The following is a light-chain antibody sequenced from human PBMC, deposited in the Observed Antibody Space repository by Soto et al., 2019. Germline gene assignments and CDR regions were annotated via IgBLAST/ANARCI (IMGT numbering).Light chain of an antibody. V-gene: IGLV2-14*01. CDR1: SSDVGGYKY. CDR3: NSYTSRSTYV. CDR2: HVT. Sequence: SALTQPASVSGSPGQSITISCTGTSSDVGGYKYVSWFQQHPGKAPKLMIYHVTNRPSGVSTRFSGSKSGNTASLTISGLQAEDEADYYCNSYTSRSTYVFGTGTKVTVL. J-gene: IGLJ1*01.